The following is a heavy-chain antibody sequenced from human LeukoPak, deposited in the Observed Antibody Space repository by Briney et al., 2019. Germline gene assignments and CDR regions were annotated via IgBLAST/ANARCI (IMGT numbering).Heavy chain of an antibody. CDR1: GGSISSGSYD. Sequence: SETLSLTCTVSGGSISSGSYDWSWIRQPAGKGLDWIGRVYTSGSTNYKPSLRSRVTISVDTSKNQFSLKLSSVTAADTAVYYCARGTGNAFDIWGQGTMVTVS. V-gene: IGHV4-61*02. CDR2: VYTSGST. D-gene: IGHD1-14*01. CDR3: ARGTGNAFDI. J-gene: IGHJ3*02.